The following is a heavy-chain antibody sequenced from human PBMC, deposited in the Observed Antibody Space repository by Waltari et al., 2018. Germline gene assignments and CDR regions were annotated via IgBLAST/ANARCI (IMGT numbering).Heavy chain of an antibody. CDR1: GFTFDDYA. Sequence: EVQLVESGGVVVQPGGSLRLSCAASGFTFDDYAMHWVRQAPGKGLEWVSLISWDGGSTYYADSVKGRFTISRDNSKNSLYLQMNSLRAEDTALYYCVRGYGDYSYGYWGQGTLVTVSS. V-gene: IGHV3-43D*04. CDR3: VRGYGDYSYGY. J-gene: IGHJ4*02. D-gene: IGHD4-17*01. CDR2: ISWDGGST.